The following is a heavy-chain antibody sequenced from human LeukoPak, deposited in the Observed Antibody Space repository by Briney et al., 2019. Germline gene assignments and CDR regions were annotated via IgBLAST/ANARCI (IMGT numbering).Heavy chain of an antibody. Sequence: PGGSLRLSCAASGFTFVSHWMNWVRQAPGKGPEWVADIKQDGGGKYYVDSVKGRVTISRENARNSLNLQINRLRPEDTAVYYCARGMTLAANWFDAWGQGTLVTVSS. J-gene: IGHJ5*02. V-gene: IGHV3-7*05. CDR2: IKQDGGGK. CDR3: ARGMTLAANWFDA. CDR1: GFTFVSHW.